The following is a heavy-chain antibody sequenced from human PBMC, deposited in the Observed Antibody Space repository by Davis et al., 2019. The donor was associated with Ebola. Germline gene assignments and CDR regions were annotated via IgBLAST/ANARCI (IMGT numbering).Heavy chain of an antibody. J-gene: IGHJ6*03. CDR2: IRYDGSNK. CDR3: ARPIAAAGSKKYYYYYMDV. Sequence: PGGSLRLSCAASGFTFSSYGMHWVRQAPGKGLEWVAFIRYDGSNKYYADSVKGRFTISRDNSKNTLYLQMTSLRAEDTAVYYCARPIAAAGSKKYYYYYMDVWGKGTTVTVSS. V-gene: IGHV3-30*02. D-gene: IGHD6-13*01. CDR1: GFTFSSYG.